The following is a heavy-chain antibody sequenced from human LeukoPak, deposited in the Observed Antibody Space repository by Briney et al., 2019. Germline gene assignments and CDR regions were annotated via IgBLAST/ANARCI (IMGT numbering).Heavy chain of an antibody. J-gene: IGHJ4*02. V-gene: IGHV4-39*01. CDR3: ARHPGDRRKYYFDY. CDR2: IYYSGST. D-gene: IGHD4-17*01. CDR1: GGSISSSSYY. Sequence: ASETLSLTCTVSGGSISSSSYYWGWIRQPPGKGLEWIGSIYYSGSTYYNPSLKSRVTISVDTSKNQFSLKLSSVTAADTAVYYCARHPGDRRKYYFDYWGQGTLVTVSS.